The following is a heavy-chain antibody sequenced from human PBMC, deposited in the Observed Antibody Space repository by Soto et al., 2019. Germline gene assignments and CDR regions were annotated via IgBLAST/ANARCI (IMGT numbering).Heavy chain of an antibody. Sequence: DVHLLESGGGLVQPGGSLRLSCTASGFTFSNYAMSWVRQAPGKGLEWVSSMSGSGGSTYYADSVKGRFTISRDNSKKTLALHMSSLRAEDKAFYYCEKEPNYDFWSGYRYFDYWGQGSLVTVSS. D-gene: IGHD3-3*01. V-gene: IGHV3-23*01. J-gene: IGHJ4*02. CDR1: GFTFSNYA. CDR2: MSGSGGST. CDR3: EKEPNYDFWSGYRYFDY.